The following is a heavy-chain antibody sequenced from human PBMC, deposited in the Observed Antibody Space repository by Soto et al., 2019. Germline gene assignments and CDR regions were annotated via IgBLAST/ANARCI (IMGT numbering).Heavy chain of an antibody. CDR2: ILYSGNS. D-gene: IGHD2-2*03. Sequence: SETLSHTWNVSCASISSYNCWGWVRQPPGKGLEWIGSILYSGNSMYNPSLQRRLTLFVDTSNNQFSLKLSSVTAADTAVYYCVRPAHWIIRAYWGQRPLVTVSS. CDR1: CASISSYNC. V-gene: IGHV4-39*01. J-gene: IGHJ4*02. CDR3: VRPAHWIIRAY.